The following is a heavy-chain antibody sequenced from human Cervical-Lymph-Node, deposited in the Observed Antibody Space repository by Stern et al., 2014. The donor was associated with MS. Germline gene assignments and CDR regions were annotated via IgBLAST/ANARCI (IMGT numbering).Heavy chain of an antibody. D-gene: IGHD2-15*01. CDR2: INPSGGST. V-gene: IGHV1-46*01. J-gene: IGHJ4*02. CDR1: GYTFTSYY. Sequence: VQLVESGAEVKKPGASVKGSCKASGYTFTSYYMHWVRQAPGQGLEWMGIINPSGGSTSYAQKFQGRVTMTRDTSTSTVYMELSSLRSEDTAVYYCARDQYCSGGSCSLDYWGQGTLVTVSS. CDR3: ARDQYCSGGSCSLDY.